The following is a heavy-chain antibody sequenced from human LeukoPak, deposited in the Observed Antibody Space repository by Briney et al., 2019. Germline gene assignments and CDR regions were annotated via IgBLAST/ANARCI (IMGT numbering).Heavy chain of an antibody. CDR2: IYLGGGT. V-gene: IGHV3-53*01. CDR1: GIAVTTNY. J-gene: IGHJ4*01. D-gene: IGHD3-22*01. CDR3: ASPSNNSRYAFDY. Sequence: GGSLRLSCAASGIAVTTNYMSWVRQAPGKGLEWVSVIYLGGGTHHADSVKGRFTISIDYSMNTLYLEMKSLRVEDTAIYYCASPSNNSRYAFDYWGHGTLVTVSS.